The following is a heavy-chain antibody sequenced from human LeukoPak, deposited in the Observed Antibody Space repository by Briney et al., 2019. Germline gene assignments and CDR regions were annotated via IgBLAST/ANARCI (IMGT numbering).Heavy chain of an antibody. CDR3: TRVREIAVAGQPHDY. J-gene: IGHJ4*02. Sequence: GGSLRLSCAASGFTFSSYSMNWVRQAPGKGLEWVSSISSSSSYIYYADSVKGRFTISRDNSKNTLYLQMNSLRAEDTAVYYCTRVREIAVAGQPHDYWGQGTLVTVSS. D-gene: IGHD6-19*01. CDR1: GFTFSSYS. CDR2: ISSSSSYI. V-gene: IGHV3-21*01.